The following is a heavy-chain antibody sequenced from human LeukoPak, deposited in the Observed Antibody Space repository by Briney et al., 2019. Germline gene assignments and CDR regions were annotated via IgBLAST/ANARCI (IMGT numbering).Heavy chain of an antibody. CDR3: ARDGEWELLGY. V-gene: IGHV3-21*01. CDR1: GFTFSIYS. CDR2: ISSSSSYI. D-gene: IGHD1-26*01. Sequence: GGSLRLSCAASGFTFSIYSMNWVRRAPGKGLEWVSSISSSSSYIYYADSVKGRFTISRDNTKNSLYLQMNSLRAEDTAVYYCARDGEWELLGYWGQGTLVTVSS. J-gene: IGHJ4*02.